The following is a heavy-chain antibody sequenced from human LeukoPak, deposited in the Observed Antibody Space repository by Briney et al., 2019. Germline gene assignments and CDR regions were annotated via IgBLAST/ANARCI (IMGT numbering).Heavy chain of an antibody. CDR1: GFTFNSYA. J-gene: IGHJ4*02. V-gene: IGHV3-23*01. CDR3: AKGHYGSGSYSE. D-gene: IGHD3-10*01. Sequence: GGSLRLSCATSGFTFNSYAMTWVRQAPGKGLEWVSDISGSGDTTYYANSVKGQFTISRDSSKNTLYLQMKSLRAEDTAVYYCAKGHYGSGSYSEWGQGTLVTVSS. CDR2: ISGSGDTT.